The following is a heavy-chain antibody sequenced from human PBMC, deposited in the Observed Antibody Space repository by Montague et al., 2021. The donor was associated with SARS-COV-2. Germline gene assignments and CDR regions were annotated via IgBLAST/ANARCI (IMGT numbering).Heavy chain of an antibody. CDR2: ISHSGST. V-gene: IGHV4-34*01. D-gene: IGHD4-11*01. Sequence: ETLSLTCAVYGGSFSGYYWSWIRQPPGKGLEWIGEISHSGSTNYNPSLTSRVTISVDTSKNQVSLKLTSVTAADTAVYYCARHLRVTTVTSHMYHYAMDVWGQGTTVTVSS. CDR1: GGSFSGYY. CDR3: ARHLRVTTVTSHMYHYAMDV. J-gene: IGHJ6*02.